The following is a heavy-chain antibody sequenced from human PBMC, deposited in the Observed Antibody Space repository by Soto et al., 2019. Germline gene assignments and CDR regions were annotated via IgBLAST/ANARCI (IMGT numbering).Heavy chain of an antibody. D-gene: IGHD6-6*01. Sequence: QVHLQQWGAGLLKSSETLSLTCAVYGGSFRDYYWSWVRQPPGKGLEWIGQINHSGSTNYNPSLXRXAXXSVDTSKNQFSLKLSSVTAADTAVYYCARTSRFVSGGQGNLVTVSS. V-gene: IGHV4-34*01. J-gene: IGHJ4*02. CDR3: ARTSRFVS. CDR2: INHSGST. CDR1: GGSFRDYY.